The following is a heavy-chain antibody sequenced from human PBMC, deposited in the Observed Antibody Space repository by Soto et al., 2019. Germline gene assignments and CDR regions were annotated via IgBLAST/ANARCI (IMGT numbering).Heavy chain of an antibody. V-gene: IGHV1-3*01. Sequence: QVQLVQSGAEVKKPGASVKVSCKASGYTFTSYAMHWVRQAPGQRLEWMGWINAGNGNTKYSQKFQGRVTITRDTSASTAYMELGSLGSEDTAVYYCARDSTGYSSSWLYYYYYYMDVWGKGTTVTVSS. CDR2: INAGNGNT. CDR3: ARDSTGYSSSWLYYYYYYMDV. D-gene: IGHD6-13*01. J-gene: IGHJ6*03. CDR1: GYTFTSYA.